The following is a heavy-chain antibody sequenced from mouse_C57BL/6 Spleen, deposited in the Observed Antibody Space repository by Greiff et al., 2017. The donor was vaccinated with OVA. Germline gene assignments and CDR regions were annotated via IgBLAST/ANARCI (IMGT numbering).Heavy chain of an antibody. Sequence: QVQLKQPGAELVKPGASVKVSCKASGYTFTSYWMHWVKQRPGQGLEWIGMIHPNSGSTNYNEKFKSKATLTVDKSSSTAYMQLSSLTSEDSAVYYCAKGAITTVVATDYFDYWGQGTTLTVSS. V-gene: IGHV1-64*01. J-gene: IGHJ2*01. CDR3: AKGAITTVVATDYFDY. CDR1: GYTFTSYW. CDR2: IHPNSGST. D-gene: IGHD1-1*01.